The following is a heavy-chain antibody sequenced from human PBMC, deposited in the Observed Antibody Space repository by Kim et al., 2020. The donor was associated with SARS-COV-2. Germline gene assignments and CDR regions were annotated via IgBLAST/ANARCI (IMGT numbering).Heavy chain of an antibody. CDR2: NSGDT. J-gene: IGHJ4*02. Sequence: NSGDTNYAQKFQGRVTVTRDTSISTAYMDLSRLTSDDTAVYYCAREYGTYWGQGTLVIVSS. D-gene: IGHD1-1*01. V-gene: IGHV1-2*02. CDR3: AREYGTY.